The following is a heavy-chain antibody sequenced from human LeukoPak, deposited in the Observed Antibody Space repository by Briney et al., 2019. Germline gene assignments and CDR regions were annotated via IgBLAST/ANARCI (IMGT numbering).Heavy chain of an antibody. J-gene: IGHJ4*02. V-gene: IGHV4-39*01. CDR2: IYYSGST. D-gene: IGHD3-22*01. CDR1: GGSISSSSYY. CDR3: ARHQPDSSGYLIYFDY. Sequence: PSETLSPTCTVSGGSISSSSYYWGWLRQPPGKGLEWPGSIYYSGSTYYNPSLKSRVTISVNTSKNQFSLKLSSVTAADTAVYYCARHQPDSSGYLIYFDYWGQGTLVTVSS.